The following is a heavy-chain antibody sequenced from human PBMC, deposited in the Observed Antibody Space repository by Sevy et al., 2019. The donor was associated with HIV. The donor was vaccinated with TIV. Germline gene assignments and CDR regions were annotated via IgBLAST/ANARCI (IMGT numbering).Heavy chain of an antibody. V-gene: IGHV3-30*02. CDR2: IRYDGSNK. D-gene: IGHD1-1*01. J-gene: IGHJ6*02. Sequence: GSLRLSCAASGFTFSSYGMHWVRQAPGKGLEWVAFIRYDGSNKYYADSVKGRFTISRDNSKNTLYLQMNSLRAEDTAVYYCAKEEVQTGTLDYYYYGMDVWGQGTTVTVSS. CDR1: GFTFSSYG. CDR3: AKEEVQTGTLDYYYYGMDV.